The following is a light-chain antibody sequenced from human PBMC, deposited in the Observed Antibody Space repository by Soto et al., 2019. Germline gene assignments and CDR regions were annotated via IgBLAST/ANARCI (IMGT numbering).Light chain of an antibody. CDR2: GAS. CDR1: QSISGT. J-gene: IGKJ1*01. V-gene: IGKV3-15*01. Sequence: EIVMTQSPATLSVSPGGRATLSCRASQSISGTLAWYQQKPGQAPRLLIYGASTRATSFPARFSGSGSGTDFTLTISSLQSXXFAVYYCQQYNNWPWTFGQGTKVEIK. CDR3: QQYNNWPWT.